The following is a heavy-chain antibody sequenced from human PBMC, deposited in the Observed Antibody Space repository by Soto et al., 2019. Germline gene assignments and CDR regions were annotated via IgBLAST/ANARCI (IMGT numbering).Heavy chain of an antibody. CDR3: AKDSTYYDFWSGLPYYYYMDV. J-gene: IGHJ6*03. CDR1: GFTFSSYA. Sequence: GGSLRLSCAASGFTFSSYAMSWVRQAPGKGLEWVSAISGSGGSTYYADSVKGRFTISRENSKNTLYLQMNSLRAEDTAVYYCAKDSTYYDFWSGLPYYYYMDVWGKGTTVTVSS. CDR2: ISGSGGST. V-gene: IGHV3-23*01. D-gene: IGHD3-3*01.